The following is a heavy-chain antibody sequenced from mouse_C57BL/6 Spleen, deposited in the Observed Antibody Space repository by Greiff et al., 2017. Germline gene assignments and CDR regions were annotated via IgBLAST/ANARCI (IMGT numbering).Heavy chain of an antibody. CDR3: ARESYYGYDDYYAMDY. Sequence: QVQLKESGPELVKPGASVKISCKASGYAFSSSWMNWVKQRPGKGLEWIGRIYPGDGDTNYNGKFKGKATLTADKSSSTAYMQLSSLTSEDSAVYFCARESYYGYDDYYAMDYWGQGTSVTVSS. CDR2: IYPGDGDT. CDR1: GYAFSSSW. J-gene: IGHJ4*01. V-gene: IGHV1-82*01. D-gene: IGHD2-9*01.